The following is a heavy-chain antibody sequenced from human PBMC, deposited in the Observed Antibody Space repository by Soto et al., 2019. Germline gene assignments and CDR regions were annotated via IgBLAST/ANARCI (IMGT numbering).Heavy chain of an antibody. CDR1: GFIFENFG. Sequence: GGSLRLSCAASGFIFENFGMSWVRQAPGKGLEWISSISGSGFKKYYADSVKGRLTISRDNSKSTVYLELNNLSAEDTAVYHCAKNQGVELVPLATVDWFDPWGQGSVVTVSS. CDR2: ISGSGFKK. J-gene: IGHJ5*02. V-gene: IGHV3-23*01. D-gene: IGHD1-26*01. CDR3: AKNQGVELVPLATVDWFDP.